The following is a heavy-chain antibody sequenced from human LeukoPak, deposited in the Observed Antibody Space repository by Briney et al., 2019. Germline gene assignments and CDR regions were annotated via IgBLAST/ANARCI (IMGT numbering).Heavy chain of an antibody. D-gene: IGHD5-24*01. CDR3: ARGYDYNPH. CDR1: GGSFSGYY. J-gene: IGHJ4*02. CDR2: NNHSGST. Sequence: SETLSLTCAVYGGSFSGYYWSWIRQPPGKGLEWIGENNHSGSTDYNPSLRGRVTMFLDTSKTQFSLKLSSVTPADTAVYYCARGYDYNPHWGQGTLVTVSS. V-gene: IGHV4-34*01.